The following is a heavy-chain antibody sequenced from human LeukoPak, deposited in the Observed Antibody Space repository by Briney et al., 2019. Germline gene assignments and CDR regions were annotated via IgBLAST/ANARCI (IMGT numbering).Heavy chain of an antibody. CDR3: ARQSAPIAAAEYYFDY. Sequence: SETLSLTCAVYGGSFSGYYWSWIRQPPGKGLEWIGEINHSGSTNYNPSLKSRVTISVDTSKNQFSLKLSSVTAADTAVYYCARQSAPIAAAEYYFDYWGQGTLVTVSS. CDR2: INHSGST. V-gene: IGHV4-34*01. D-gene: IGHD6-13*01. J-gene: IGHJ4*02. CDR1: GGSFSGYY.